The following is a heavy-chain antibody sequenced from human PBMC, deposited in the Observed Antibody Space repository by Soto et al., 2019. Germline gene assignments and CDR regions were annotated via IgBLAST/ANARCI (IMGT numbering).Heavy chain of an antibody. CDR3: ARGAYDGSGSYYYYYYYIDV. CDR2: MNPNSGNT. J-gene: IGHJ6*03. CDR1: GYTFTSYD. Sequence: ASVKVSCKASGYTFTSYDINWVRQATGQGLEWMGWMNPNSGNTGYAQKFQGRVTMTRNTSISTAYMELSSLRSEDTAVYYCARGAYDGSGSYYYYYYYIDVWGKGTTVTVSS. V-gene: IGHV1-8*01. D-gene: IGHD3-10*01.